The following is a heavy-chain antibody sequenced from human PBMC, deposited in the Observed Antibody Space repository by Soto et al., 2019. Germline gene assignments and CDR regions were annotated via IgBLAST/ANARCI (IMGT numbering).Heavy chain of an antibody. CDR2: INASNGNT. J-gene: IGHJ1*01. Sequence: ASVKVSCKSSGYTFTSYAMHWLRQAHGQRLEWMGSINASNGNTKYSQKFQGRVTITRDTSASTAYMELSSLRSEDTAVYYCARAPYSSSWPPAAYFQHWGQGTLVTVSS. CDR3: ARAPYSSSWPPAAYFQH. D-gene: IGHD6-13*01. CDR1: GYTFTSYA. V-gene: IGHV1-3*01.